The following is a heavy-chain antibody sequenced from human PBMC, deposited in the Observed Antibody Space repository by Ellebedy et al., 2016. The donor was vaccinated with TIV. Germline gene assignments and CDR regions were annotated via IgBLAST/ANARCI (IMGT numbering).Heavy chain of an antibody. D-gene: IGHD5-12*01. CDR2: ISSSGSAF. CDR3: ARIGGERGGYTGYDVEY. CDR1: GFTFSDYY. J-gene: IGHJ4*02. Sequence: GESLKISCAASGFTFSDYYMSWIRQAPGRGLEWLSYISSSGSAFYYADSVKGRFTISRDNAKNSVYLQMNSLRADDTAVYYGARIGGERGGYTGYDVEYWGQGTLVTVSS. V-gene: IGHV3-11*01.